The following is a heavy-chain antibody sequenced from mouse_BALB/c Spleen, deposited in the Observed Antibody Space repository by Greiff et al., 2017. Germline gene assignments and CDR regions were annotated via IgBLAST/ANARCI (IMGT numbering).Heavy chain of an antibody. D-gene: IGHD1-1*02. CDR2: INPSTGYT. J-gene: IGHJ2*01. CDR3: ARMVGSASGY. V-gene: IGHV1-7*01. CDR1: GYTFTSYW. Sequence: VQLQQSGAELAKPGASVKMSCKASGYTFTSYWMHWVKQRPGQGLEWIGYINPSTGYTEYNQKFKDKATLTADKSSSTAYMQLSSLTSEDSAVYYCARMVGSASGYWGQGTTLTVSS.